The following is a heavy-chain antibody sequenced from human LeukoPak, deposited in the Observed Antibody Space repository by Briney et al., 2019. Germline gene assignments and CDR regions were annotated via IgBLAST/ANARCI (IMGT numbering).Heavy chain of an antibody. D-gene: IGHD1-26*01. Sequence: ASVTVSCKASGYTFTGYYMRWVRQAPGQGLEWMGWINPNSGGTNYAQNFQGRVTMTRDTSISTAYMELSRLRSDDTALYYCARASGRYSDAFDIWGQGTMVTVSS. CDR2: INPNSGGT. CDR3: ARASGRYSDAFDI. CDR1: GYTFTGYY. J-gene: IGHJ3*02. V-gene: IGHV1-2*02.